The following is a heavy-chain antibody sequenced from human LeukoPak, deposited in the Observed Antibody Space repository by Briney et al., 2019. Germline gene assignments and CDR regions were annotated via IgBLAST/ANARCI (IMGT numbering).Heavy chain of an antibody. CDR3: ASLVVVAASYAFDI. V-gene: IGHV3-11*01. Sequence: GGSLRLSCAASGFTFSDYYMSWIRQAPGKGLEWVSYISSSGSTIYYADSVKGRFTISRDNAKNSLYLQMNSLRAEDTAVYYCASLVVVAASYAFDIWGQGTMVTVSS. CDR1: GFTFSDYY. CDR2: ISSSGSTI. J-gene: IGHJ3*02. D-gene: IGHD2-15*01.